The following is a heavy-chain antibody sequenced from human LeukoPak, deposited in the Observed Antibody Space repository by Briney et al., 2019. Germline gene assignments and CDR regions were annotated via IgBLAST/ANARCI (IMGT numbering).Heavy chain of an antibody. CDR1: GYSFTSYW. J-gene: IGHJ3*02. Sequence: GESLKISCKGSGYSFTSYWFGWGRQMPGKGLEWLGIIYPGDSDTRYSPSFQGQVTISADKSISTAYLQWSSLKASDTAMYYCARRLAHCSGTSCYWGGLAFDIWGQGTMVTVSS. CDR3: ARRLAHCSGTSCYWGGLAFDI. D-gene: IGHD2-2*01. CDR2: IYPGDSDT. V-gene: IGHV5-51*01.